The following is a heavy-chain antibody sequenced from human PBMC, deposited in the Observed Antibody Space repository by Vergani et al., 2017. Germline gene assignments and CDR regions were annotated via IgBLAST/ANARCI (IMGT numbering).Heavy chain of an antibody. J-gene: IGHJ3*02. V-gene: IGHV5-51*01. Sequence: EVQLVQSGAEVKKPGESLKISCKGSGYSFTSYWIGWVRQMPGKGLEWMGIIYPGDSDTRYSPAFQGQVTISADKSISTAYLQWSSLKASDTAMDYCAGPSRYYYDRSGYNDAVDMWGQGIMVTVAS. D-gene: IGHD3-22*01. CDR1: GYSFTSYW. CDR2: IYPGDSDT. CDR3: AGPSRYYYDRSGYNDAVDM.